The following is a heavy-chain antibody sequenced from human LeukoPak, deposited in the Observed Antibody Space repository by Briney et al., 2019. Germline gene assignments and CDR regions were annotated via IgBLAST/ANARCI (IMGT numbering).Heavy chain of an antibody. CDR1: GGSISSGGYY. D-gene: IGHD5-12*01. J-gene: IGHJ4*02. CDR3: ARYKDSGYERGLRY. CDR2: IYYSGST. Sequence: SQTPSLTCTVSGGSISSGGYYWSWIRQHPGKGLEWIGYIYYSGSTYYNPSLKSRVTISVDTSKNQFSLKLSSVTAADTAVYYCARYKDSGYERGLRYWGQGTLVTVSS. V-gene: IGHV4-31*03.